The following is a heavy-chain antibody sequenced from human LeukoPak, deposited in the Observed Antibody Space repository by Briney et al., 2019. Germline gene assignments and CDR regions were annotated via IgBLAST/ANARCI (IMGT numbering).Heavy chain of an antibody. V-gene: IGHV3-53*01. D-gene: IGHD1-1*01. CDR3: TTGGADTGRFDI. CDR2: IYSGGST. Sequence: GGSLRLSCAASGFTVSSNYMSWVRQAPGKGLEWVSVIYSGGSTYYADSVKGRFTISRDNSKNTLYLQMSSLKTDDTAVYYCTTGGADTGRFDIWGQGTMVSVSS. CDR1: GFTVSSNY. J-gene: IGHJ3*02.